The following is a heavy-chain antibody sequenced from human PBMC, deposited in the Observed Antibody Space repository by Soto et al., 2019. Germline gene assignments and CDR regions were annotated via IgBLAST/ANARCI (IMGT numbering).Heavy chain of an antibody. CDR1: GFTFSSYA. V-gene: IGHV3-23*01. Sequence: EVQLLESGGGLVQPGGSLRLSCAASGFTFSSYAMSWVRQAPGKGLEWVSAISGSGGSTYYADSVKGRFTISRDNSKKTLYLQMNSLRAEDTAVYYCAKRVGRATVTTGWDHWYFDLWGRGTLVTVSS. CDR2: ISGSGGST. CDR3: AKRVGRATVTTGWDHWYFDL. J-gene: IGHJ2*01. D-gene: IGHD4-17*01.